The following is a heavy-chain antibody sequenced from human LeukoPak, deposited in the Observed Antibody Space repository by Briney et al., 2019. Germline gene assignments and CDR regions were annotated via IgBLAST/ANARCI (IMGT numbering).Heavy chain of an antibody. V-gene: IGHV4-30-4*01. D-gene: IGHD2-2*01. CDR1: GGSISSGDYY. CDR2: IYYSRST. CDR3: AREPRPYCSSTSCYRAWFGELSTGYFDY. J-gene: IGHJ4*02. Sequence: SQTLSLTCTVSGGSISSGDYYWSWIRQPPGKGLEWVGYIYYSRSTYYNPSLKSRLTISVDTSKNQFSLKLSSVTAEDTAVYYCAREPRPYCSSTSCYRAWFGELSTGYFDYWGQGTLVTVSS.